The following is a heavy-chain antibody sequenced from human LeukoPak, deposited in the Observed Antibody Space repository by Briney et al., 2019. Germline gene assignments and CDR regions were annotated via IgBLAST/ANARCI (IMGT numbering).Heavy chain of an antibody. V-gene: IGHV4-39*01. CDR2: IYYSGST. D-gene: IGHD3-10*01. J-gene: IGHJ4*02. CDR3: ARHQGSGSYPGKLDY. CDR1: GGSISSSNNYY. Sequence: SETLSLTCKVSGGSISSSNNYYWGWIRQPPGKGLEWIGSIYYSGSTYYNPSLKSRVTISVDTSKNQFSLKLSSVTAADTAVYYCARHQGSGSYPGKLDYWGQGTLVTVSS.